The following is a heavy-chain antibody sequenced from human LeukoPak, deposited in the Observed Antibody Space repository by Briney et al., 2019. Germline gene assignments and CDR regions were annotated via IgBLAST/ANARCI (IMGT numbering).Heavy chain of an antibody. CDR3: AKTLRPYDYATYNY. Sequence: GGSLRLSCAASGFTFSSFAMSWVRQAPGKGLEWVSAISGSGGSTYYAAPVKGRFTISRDNAKNTLYLQINSLRAEDRAVYCCAKTLRPYDYATYNYWGQGTLVTVSS. J-gene: IGHJ4*02. CDR2: ISGSGGST. CDR1: GFTFSSFA. V-gene: IGHV3-23*01. D-gene: IGHD3-16*01.